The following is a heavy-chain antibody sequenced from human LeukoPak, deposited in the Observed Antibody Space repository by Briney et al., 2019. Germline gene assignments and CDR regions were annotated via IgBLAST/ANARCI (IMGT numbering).Heavy chain of an antibody. Sequence: SETLSLTCAVYGGSFSGYYWSWIRQPPGKGLEWIGEINHSGSTNYNPSLKSRVTISVDTSKNQFSLKLSSVTAADTVVYYCARTLIHYYDSSGYYPHFDYWTREPWSPSPQ. J-gene: IGHJ4*02. CDR2: INHSGST. CDR3: ARTLIHYYDSSGYYPHFDY. V-gene: IGHV4-34*01. D-gene: IGHD3-22*01. CDR1: GGSFSGYY.